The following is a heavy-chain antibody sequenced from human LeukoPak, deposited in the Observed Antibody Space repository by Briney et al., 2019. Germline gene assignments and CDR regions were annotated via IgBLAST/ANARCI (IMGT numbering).Heavy chain of an antibody. Sequence: SVKVSCKASGGTFSSYAISWVRQAPGQGLEWMGGIIPIFGTANYAQKFQGRVTITADKSTSTAYMELSSLRSEDTAVYYCARISLGYCSSTSCYAAVYYYGMGVWGKGTTVTVSS. J-gene: IGHJ6*04. CDR2: IIPIFGTA. CDR3: ARISLGYCSSTSCYAAVYYYGMGV. V-gene: IGHV1-69*06. D-gene: IGHD2-2*01. CDR1: GGTFSSYA.